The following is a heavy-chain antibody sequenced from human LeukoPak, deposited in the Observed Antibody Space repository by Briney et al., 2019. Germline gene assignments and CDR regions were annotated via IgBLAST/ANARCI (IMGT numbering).Heavy chain of an antibody. Sequence: PSETLSLTCTVSGGSIGSYYWGWIRQPPGKGPEWIGIINYSGNTYYNPSLKSRVTISVDTSKNQFSLKVSSVTAADTAVYYCARDGGSAAAGEFDYWGQGTLVTVSS. CDR1: GGSIGSYY. V-gene: IGHV4-39*07. CDR3: ARDGGSAAAGEFDY. J-gene: IGHJ4*02. CDR2: INYSGNT. D-gene: IGHD6-13*01.